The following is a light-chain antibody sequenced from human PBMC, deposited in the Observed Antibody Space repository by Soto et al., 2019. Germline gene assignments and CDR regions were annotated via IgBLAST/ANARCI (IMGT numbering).Light chain of an antibody. CDR3: SSYTSSSTLFV. Sequence: SALTQPASVSGSPGQSITISCTGTSSDVGGYNYVSWYQQHPGKAPKLMIYEVSNRPSGLSNRFSGSKSGNTASLTISGLQAEDEADYYCSSYTSSSTLFVFGSGTKVTVL. J-gene: IGLJ1*01. CDR1: SSDVGGYNY. CDR2: EVS. V-gene: IGLV2-14*01.